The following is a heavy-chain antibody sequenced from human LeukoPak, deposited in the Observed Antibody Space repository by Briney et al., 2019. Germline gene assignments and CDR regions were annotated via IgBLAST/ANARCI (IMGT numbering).Heavy chain of an antibody. CDR1: GYTFTSYG. D-gene: IGHD5-24*01. Sequence: ASVKVSCKASGYTFTSYGISWVRQALGQGLEWMGWISAYNGNTNYAQKLQGRVTMTTDTSTSTAYMELRSLRSDDTAVYYCAREEMATILVGGIFDYWGQGTLVTVSS. J-gene: IGHJ4*02. CDR3: AREEMATILVGGIFDY. CDR2: ISAYNGNT. V-gene: IGHV1-18*01.